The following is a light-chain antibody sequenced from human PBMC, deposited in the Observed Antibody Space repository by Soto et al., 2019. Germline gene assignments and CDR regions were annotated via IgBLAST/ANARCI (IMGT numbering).Light chain of an antibody. J-gene: IGLJ3*02. Sequence: QSVLSQPPSASGTPGQRVTISCSGSSSNIGRNYVYWYQQVPGTAPKLLIFRNNHRPSGVPDRFSGSKSGTSASLAISGLRSEDEADYFCAAWDYSLSGYWVFGGGTKLTVL. CDR1: SSNIGRNY. V-gene: IGLV1-47*01. CDR3: AAWDYSLSGYWV. CDR2: RNN.